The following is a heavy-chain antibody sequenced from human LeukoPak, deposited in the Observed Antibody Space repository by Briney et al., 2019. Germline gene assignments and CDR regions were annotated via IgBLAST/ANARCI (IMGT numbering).Heavy chain of an antibody. Sequence: SETLSLTCTVSGGSITSTSYYWGWIRQPPGKGLEWIGNIYYSGSTYYNPSLTSRVTISVDTSKNQFPLKLSSVTAADTAVYYCARRSKVVVTANWFDPWGQGTLVTVSS. V-gene: IGHV4-39*01. CDR1: GGSITSTSYY. J-gene: IGHJ5*02. CDR2: IYYSGST. D-gene: IGHD2-21*02. CDR3: ARRSKVVVTANWFDP.